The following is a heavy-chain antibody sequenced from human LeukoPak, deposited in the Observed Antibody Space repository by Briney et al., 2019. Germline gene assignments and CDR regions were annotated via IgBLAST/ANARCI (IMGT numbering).Heavy chain of an antibody. J-gene: IGHJ4*02. Sequence: PGGSLRLSCAASGFSFNKYAMSWVRQAPGKGLEWLSTISRSGETTYYADSVKGRFTISRDNSKNTLYLQMNSLRAEDTAAYYCAKDIVATIGEAYWGQGTPVTVSS. CDR3: AKDIVATIGEAY. CDR2: ISRSGETT. CDR1: GFSFNKYA. V-gene: IGHV3-23*01. D-gene: IGHD5-12*01.